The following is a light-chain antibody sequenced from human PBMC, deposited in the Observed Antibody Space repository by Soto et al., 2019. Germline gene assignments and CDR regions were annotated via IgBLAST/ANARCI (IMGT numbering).Light chain of an antibody. CDR2: DAS. CDR1: QSVSSY. V-gene: IGKV3-11*01. J-gene: IGKJ5*01. Sequence: EIVLTQSPATLSLSPGERATLSCRASQSVSSYLAWYQQKPGQAPRLLIYDASNRATGIPARFSGSGSGTDFTLTISSLEPEDFAVFYCQHYDSLPITFGQGTRLANK. CDR3: QHYDSLPIT.